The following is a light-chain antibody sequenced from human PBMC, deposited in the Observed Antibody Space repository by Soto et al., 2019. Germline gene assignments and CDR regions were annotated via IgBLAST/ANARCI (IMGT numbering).Light chain of an antibody. V-gene: IGKV1-39*01. J-gene: IGKJ2*01. CDR3: QQSYSTPRT. Sequence: DIQMTQSPSSLSASIGDRVTITCRAGQSISNYLNGYQQKPGKAPKLLIYAASSLQSGVPSRFSGSGSGTDFTLTISSMQPEDFAPYYCQQSYSTPRTVGQGTKLEIK. CDR2: AAS. CDR1: QSISNY.